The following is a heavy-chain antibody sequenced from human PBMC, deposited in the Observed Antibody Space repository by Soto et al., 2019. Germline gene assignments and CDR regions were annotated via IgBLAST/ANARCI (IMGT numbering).Heavy chain of an antibody. Sequence: QVQLVQSGAEVKKPGASARVSCTASGYSFNTYYMHWVRQAPGQGLEWVGIINPRSGHTTYAQKFEGRITMTRDSSTSTVYMELSSLTSEDTVFYYCTRDSSVWYGGFDYWGQGTRFTVSS. CDR3: TRDSSVWYGGFDY. CDR1: GYSFNTYY. J-gene: IGHJ4*02. D-gene: IGHD6-19*01. V-gene: IGHV1-46*02. CDR2: INPRSGHT.